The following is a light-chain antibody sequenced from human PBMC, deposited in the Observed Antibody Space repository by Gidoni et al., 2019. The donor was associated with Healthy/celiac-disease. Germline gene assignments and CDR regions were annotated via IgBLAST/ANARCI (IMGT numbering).Light chain of an antibody. V-gene: IGKV4-1*01. CDR2: WAS. Sequence: DIVMTQSPDSVAASLGEKATINCKSSQSVLYRSNNKNYLAWYQQKPGQPPKLLIYWASTRESGVPDRFSGSWSGTDFTLTISSLQAEDVAVYYCQQYYSTPYTFGQGTKLEIK. CDR3: QQYYSTPYT. J-gene: IGKJ2*01. CDR1: QSVLYRSNNKNY.